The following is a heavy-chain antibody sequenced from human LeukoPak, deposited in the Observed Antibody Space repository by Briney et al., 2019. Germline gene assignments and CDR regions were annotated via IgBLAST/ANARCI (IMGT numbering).Heavy chain of an antibody. Sequence: TGGSLRPSCAASGFTFSRFWMNWVRQTPGKGLEWVANIKQGGSEKNYVDSVKGRFTISRDDAQNSLFLQMNSLRAEDTALYYCVKSNGWLAVSWGPGTLVTVSS. CDR1: GFTFSRFW. CDR2: IKQGGSEK. D-gene: IGHD6-19*01. V-gene: IGHV3-7*01. J-gene: IGHJ4*02. CDR3: VKSNGWLAVS.